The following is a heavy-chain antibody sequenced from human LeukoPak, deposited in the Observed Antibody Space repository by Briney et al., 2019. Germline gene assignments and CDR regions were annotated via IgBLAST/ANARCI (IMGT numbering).Heavy chain of an antibody. CDR3: ARHSGRGMVRGRDYFDY. V-gene: IGHV4-61*10. CDR2: IYYSGST. J-gene: IGHJ4*02. CDR1: GGSISSGSYY. Sequence: SETLSLTCTVSGGSISSGSYYWSWIRQPAGKGLEWIGYIYYSGSTNYNPSLKSRVTISVDTSKNQFSLKLSSVTAADTAVYYCARHSGRGMVRGRDYFDYWGQGTLVTVSS. D-gene: IGHD3-10*01.